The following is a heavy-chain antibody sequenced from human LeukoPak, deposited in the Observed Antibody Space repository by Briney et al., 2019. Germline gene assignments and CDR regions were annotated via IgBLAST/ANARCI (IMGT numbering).Heavy chain of an antibody. J-gene: IGHJ4*02. D-gene: IGHD3-3*01. V-gene: IGHV3-21*01. CDR2: ISSSSSYI. Sequence: GGSLRLSCAASGFTFSSYSMNWVRQAPGKGLEWVSSISSSSSYIYHADSVKGRFTISRDNAKNSLYLQMNSLRAEDTAVYYCARDTASAIFGVVPKDYWGQGTLVTVSS. CDR1: GFTFSSYS. CDR3: ARDTASAIFGVVPKDY.